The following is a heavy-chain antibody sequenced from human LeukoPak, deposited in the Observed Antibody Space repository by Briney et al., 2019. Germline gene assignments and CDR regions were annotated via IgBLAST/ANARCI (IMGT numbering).Heavy chain of an antibody. J-gene: IGHJ3*02. CDR1: GYTFTSYG. D-gene: IGHD3-10*01. CDR3: ARDRGPMVRGVRVNDAFDI. Sequence: ASVKVSCKASGYTFTSYGISWVRQAPGQGLEWMGWISAYNGNTNYAQKLQGRVTMTTDTSTSTAYMELRSLRSDDTAVYYCARDRGPMVRGVRVNDAFDIWGQGTMVTVSS. V-gene: IGHV1-18*01. CDR2: ISAYNGNT.